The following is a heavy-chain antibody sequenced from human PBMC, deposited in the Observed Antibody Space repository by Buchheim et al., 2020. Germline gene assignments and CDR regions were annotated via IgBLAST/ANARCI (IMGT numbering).Heavy chain of an antibody. J-gene: IGHJ1*01. CDR2: ISYDGSNK. Sequence: QVQLVESGGGVVQPGRSLRLSCAASGFTFSSYCMHWVRQAPGKGLEWVAVISYDGSNKYYADSVKGRFTISRDNSKNTLYLQMNSLRAEDTAVYYCANVIAAAGDAEYFQHWGQGTL. CDR3: ANVIAAAGDAEYFQH. V-gene: IGHV3-30*18. D-gene: IGHD6-13*01. CDR1: GFTFSSYC.